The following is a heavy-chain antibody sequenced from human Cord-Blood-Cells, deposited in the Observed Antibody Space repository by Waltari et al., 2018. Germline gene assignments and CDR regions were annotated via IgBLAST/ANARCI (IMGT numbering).Heavy chain of an antibody. CDR3: ARGRGGVRGVLPNHNWFDP. D-gene: IGHD3-10*01. J-gene: IGHJ5*02. CDR1: GGSVSSGSYY. CDR2: IYYSGST. V-gene: IGHV4-61*01. Sequence: QVQLQESGPGLVKPSETLSLTCTVSGGSVSSGSYYWSWIRQPPGKGLEWIGYIYYSGSTNYNPSLKGRVTISVDTSKNQFSLKLSAVTAAGTAVYYCARGRGGVRGVLPNHNWFDPWGQGTLVTVSS.